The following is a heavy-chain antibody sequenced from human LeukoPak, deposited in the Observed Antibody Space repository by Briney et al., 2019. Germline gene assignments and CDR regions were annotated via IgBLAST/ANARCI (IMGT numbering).Heavy chain of an antibody. CDR2: ISGSGHDI. D-gene: IGHD6-6*01. CDR1: GFTFSDSY. CDR3: TRDPRHFDS. Sequence: PGGSLRLSCAASGFTFSDSYMTWVRQAPGKGVEWVAYISGSGHDINYSDSVKGRFTISRDNAKNSLYLQMSSLRVEDTAVYYCTRDPRHFDSCGQGALVAVSS. J-gene: IGHJ5*01. V-gene: IGHV3-11*04.